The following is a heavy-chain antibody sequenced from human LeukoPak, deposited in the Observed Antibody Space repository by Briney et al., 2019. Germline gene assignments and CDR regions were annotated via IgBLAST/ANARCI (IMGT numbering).Heavy chain of an antibody. CDR1: GFTFSSYE. V-gene: IGHV3-48*03. Sequence: KPGGSLRLSCAASGFTFSSYEMNWVRQAPGKGLEWVSKIGRSGEYIFYADSVKGRFTISRDDAKNSLYLQMNSLRAEDTAVYYCARTTSSSVLWGQGTLVTVSS. CDR2: IGRSGEYI. D-gene: IGHD6-6*01. J-gene: IGHJ4*02. CDR3: ARTTSSSVL.